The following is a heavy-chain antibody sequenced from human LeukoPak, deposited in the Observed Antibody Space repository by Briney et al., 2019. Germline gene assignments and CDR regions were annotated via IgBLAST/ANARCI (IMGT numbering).Heavy chain of an antibody. D-gene: IGHD2-15*01. V-gene: IGHV3-74*01. CDR3: ARALVGGYYYGMDV. J-gene: IGHJ6*02. CDR1: GFTFSSYW. CDR2: VNSDGSYT. Sequence: PGGSLRLSCAASGFTFSSYWMHWVRQAPGKGLVWVTRVNSDGSYTSYADSVKGRFTISRDSAKNTLYLQMNSLRAEDTAVYYCARALVGGYYYGMDVWGQGTTATVSS.